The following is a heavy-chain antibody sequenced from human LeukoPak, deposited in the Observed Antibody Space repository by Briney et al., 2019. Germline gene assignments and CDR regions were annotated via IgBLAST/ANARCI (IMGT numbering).Heavy chain of an antibody. J-gene: IGHJ3*02. V-gene: IGHV4-38-2*02. CDR2: IYYSGST. CDR1: GYSISSGYY. CDR3: ARGSWYRAFDI. Sequence: SETLSLTCTVSGYSISSGYYWGWIRQPPGKGLEWIGSIYYSGSTYYNPSLKSRVTISVDTSKNQFSLKLSSVTAADTAVYYCARGSWYRAFDIWGQGTMVTVSS. D-gene: IGHD6-13*01.